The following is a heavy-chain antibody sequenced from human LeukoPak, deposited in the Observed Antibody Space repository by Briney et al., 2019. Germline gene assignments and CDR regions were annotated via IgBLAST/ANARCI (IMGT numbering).Heavy chain of an antibody. CDR2: IIPIFGTA. Sequence: SVKVSCKASGGTFSSYAISWVRQAPGQGLEWMGRIIPIFGTANYAQKFQGRVTITTDESTSTAYMELSSLRSEDTAVYYCARVNTRGYSYGWIDYWGQGTLVSVSS. CDR3: ARVNTRGYSYGWIDY. CDR1: GGTFSSYA. V-gene: IGHV1-69*05. J-gene: IGHJ4*02. D-gene: IGHD5-18*01.